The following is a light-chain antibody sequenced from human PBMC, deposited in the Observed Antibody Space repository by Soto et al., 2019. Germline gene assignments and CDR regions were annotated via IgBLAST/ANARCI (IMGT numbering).Light chain of an antibody. CDR3: QQYGISPYT. V-gene: IGKV3-20*01. Sequence: EIVLTQSPGTLSFSPGERATLSCRASQSVSSSYLAWYQQKPGQAPRLLMYGAASRASGIPDRFSGSGSGTDFTLTVSRLEPEDFSVYYCQQYGISPYTFGQGTKLEIK. CDR1: QSVSSSY. J-gene: IGKJ2*01. CDR2: GAA.